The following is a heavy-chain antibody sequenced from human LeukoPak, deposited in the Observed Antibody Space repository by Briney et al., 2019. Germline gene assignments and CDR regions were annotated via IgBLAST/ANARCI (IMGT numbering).Heavy chain of an antibody. CDR2: ISYDGSNK. D-gene: IGHD2-21*01. Sequence: PGGSLRLSCAASGFTFSSYAMHWVRQAPGKGLEWVAVISYDGSNKYYADSVKGRFTISRDNSKNTLYLQMNSLRAEDTAVYYCARGDIVVTGAFDIWGQGTMVTVSS. CDR1: GFTFSSYA. V-gene: IGHV3-30-3*01. CDR3: ARGDIVVTGAFDI. J-gene: IGHJ3*02.